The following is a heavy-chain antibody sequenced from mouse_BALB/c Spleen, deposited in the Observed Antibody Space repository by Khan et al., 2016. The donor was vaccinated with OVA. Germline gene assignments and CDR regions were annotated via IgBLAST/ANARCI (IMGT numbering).Heavy chain of an antibody. J-gene: IGHJ4*01. CDR2: IWSDGST. CDR1: GFSLTSYG. CDR3: ARQPYYHYDAMDY. Sequence: VELVESGPGLVAPSQSLSITCTISGFSLTSYGIHWVRQPPGKGLVWLVVIWSDGSTTYNSTLKSRLSITKDNSKSQIFLKMNSLQTDDTAMYFCARQPYYHYDAMDYWGQGTSVTVSS. V-gene: IGHV2-6-1*01. D-gene: IGHD2-10*01.